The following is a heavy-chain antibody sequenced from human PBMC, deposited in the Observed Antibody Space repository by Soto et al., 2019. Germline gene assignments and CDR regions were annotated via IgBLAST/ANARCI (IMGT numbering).Heavy chain of an antibody. CDR1: GGSISSSNW. D-gene: IGHD3-22*01. Sequence: SETLSLTCAVSGGSISSSNWWSWVRQPPGKGLEWIGEIYHSGSTNYNPSLKSRVTISVDKSKNQFSLKLSSVSAADTAVYYCARGYYDSSGYYFRGLDFWGQGNLVTSPQ. J-gene: IGHJ4*02. V-gene: IGHV4-4*02. CDR3: ARGYYDSSGYYFRGLDF. CDR2: IYHSGST.